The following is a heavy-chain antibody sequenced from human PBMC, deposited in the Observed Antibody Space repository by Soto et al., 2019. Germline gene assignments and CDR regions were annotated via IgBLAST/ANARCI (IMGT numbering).Heavy chain of an antibody. J-gene: IGHJ4*01. V-gene: IGHV3-23*01. CDR3: AKDRSSGHGDYVMYFFDY. Sequence: WVLQDKGKGLEWVSAISGSGGSTYYADSVKGRFTISRDNSKNTLYLQMNSLGAEDTAVYYCAKDRSSGHGDYVMYFFDYW. CDR2: ISGSGGST. D-gene: IGHD4-17*01.